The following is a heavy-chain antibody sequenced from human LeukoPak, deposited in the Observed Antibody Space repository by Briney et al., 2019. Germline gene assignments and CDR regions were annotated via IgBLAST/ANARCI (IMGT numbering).Heavy chain of an antibody. J-gene: IGHJ4*02. CDR1: GYSFTSCW. CDR3: ARQKRETTMVTFDY. Sequence: GESLKISCKGSGYSFTSCWIGWVRQMPGKGLEWMGIIYPSDSDTRYSPSFQGQVTISVDKSISTAYLQWSSLKASDTAIYYCARQKRETTMVTFDYWGQGTLVTVSS. D-gene: IGHD5-18*01. CDR2: IYPSDSDT. V-gene: IGHV5-51*01.